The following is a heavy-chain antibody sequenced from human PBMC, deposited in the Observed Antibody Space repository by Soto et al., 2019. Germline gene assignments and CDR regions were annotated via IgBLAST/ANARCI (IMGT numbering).Heavy chain of an antibody. CDR3: AGDSSGYYWNY. V-gene: IGHV3-53*01. CDR1: WFTVSSNY. J-gene: IGHJ4*02. D-gene: IGHD3-22*01. Sequence: PGGSLRLSCAASWFTVSSNYMSWVRQAPGKGLEWVSVIYSGGSTYYADSVKGRFTISRDNSKNTLYLQMNSLRAEDTAVYYCAGDSSGYYWNYWGQGTLVTVSS. CDR2: IYSGGST.